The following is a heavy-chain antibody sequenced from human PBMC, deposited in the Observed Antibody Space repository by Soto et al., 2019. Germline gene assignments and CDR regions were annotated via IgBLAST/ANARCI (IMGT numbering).Heavy chain of an antibody. CDR1: GYTFTSYA. V-gene: IGHV1-3*01. J-gene: IGHJ6*03. D-gene: IGHD3-3*01. CDR2: INAGNLNP. Sequence: ASVKVSCKASGYTFTSYARHWVRQAPGQRLEWMGWINAGNLNPKYSHKFQGRVPITRDTSASTAYMELRSLRSEDTAVYYCARGAGFFDFWTGYYSRLDYYYMAVLGKGTTVIVSS. CDR3: ARGAGFFDFWTGYYSRLDYYYMAV.